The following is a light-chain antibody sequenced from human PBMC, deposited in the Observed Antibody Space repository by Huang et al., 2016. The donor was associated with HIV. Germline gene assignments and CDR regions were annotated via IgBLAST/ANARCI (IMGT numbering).Light chain of an antibody. Sequence: EIVLTQSPGTLSLSPGERATLSCRASQSVSSGYLAWYQQKPGQAPRLLFYGASSRATGIPDRGSGRGSGTDFTLTISRLEPEDFAVYYCQQYDSSPWTFGQGTKVEIK. J-gene: IGKJ1*01. CDR3: QQYDSSPWT. CDR2: GAS. CDR1: QSVSSGY. V-gene: IGKV3-20*01.